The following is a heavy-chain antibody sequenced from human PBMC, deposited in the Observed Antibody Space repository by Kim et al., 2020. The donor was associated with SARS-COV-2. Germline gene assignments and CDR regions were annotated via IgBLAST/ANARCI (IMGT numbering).Heavy chain of an antibody. V-gene: IGHV4-4*07. CDR2: IYTNGGA. J-gene: IGHJ3*01. CDR3: ARGPGTRTREACDV. CDR1: GGSLNDYY. Sequence: SETLSLTCSVSGGSLNDYYWTWIRQPAGKGLEWIGRIYTNGGANYNPSLKSRVTMSVDTSKNQFSLKLNFVTVADTAMYYCARGPGTRTREACDVWGQG. D-gene: IGHD3-10*01.